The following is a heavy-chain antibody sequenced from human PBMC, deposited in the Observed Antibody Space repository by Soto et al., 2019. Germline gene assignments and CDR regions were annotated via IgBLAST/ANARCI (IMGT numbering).Heavy chain of an antibody. D-gene: IGHD3-10*01. V-gene: IGHV3-23*01. Sequence: GGSLRLSCAASEFTFTNYGMSWVRQAPGKGLEWVSGISNSGDTIYYADSVKGRFTISRDNSKTTLYLQMNSLRAEDTAVYYCAKLRDNYGSDCWGRGTLVTVSS. CDR1: EFTFTNYG. CDR3: AKLRDNYGSDC. J-gene: IGHJ4*02. CDR2: ISNSGDTI.